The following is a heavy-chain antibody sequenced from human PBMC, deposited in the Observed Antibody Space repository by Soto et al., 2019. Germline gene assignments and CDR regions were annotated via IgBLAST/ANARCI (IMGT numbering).Heavy chain of an antibody. J-gene: IGHJ5*02. V-gene: IGHV1-18*01. CDR3: ARDIHYDILTGYSNPTPFDP. CDR2: ISAYNGNT. Sequence: ASVKVSCKASGYTFTSYGISWVRQAPGQGLEWMGWISAYNGNTNYAQKLQGRVTMTTDTSTSTAYMELRSLRSDDTAVYYCARDIHYDILTGYSNPTPFDPWGQGTLVTVSS. CDR1: GYTFTSYG. D-gene: IGHD3-9*01.